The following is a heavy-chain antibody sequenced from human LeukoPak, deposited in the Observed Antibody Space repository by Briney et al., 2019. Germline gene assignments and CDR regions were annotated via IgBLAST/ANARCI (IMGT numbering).Heavy chain of an antibody. CDR3: ARTIRDYGDYVGWFDP. Sequence: GGSLRLSCAASGFTFSSYWMSWVRQAPGKGLEWVANIKQDGSEKYYADSVKGRFTISRDNAKNSLYLQMNSLRAEDTALYYCARTIRDYGDYVGWFDPWGQGTLVTVSS. CDR2: IKQDGSEK. D-gene: IGHD4-17*01. CDR1: GFTFSSYW. J-gene: IGHJ5*02. V-gene: IGHV3-7*03.